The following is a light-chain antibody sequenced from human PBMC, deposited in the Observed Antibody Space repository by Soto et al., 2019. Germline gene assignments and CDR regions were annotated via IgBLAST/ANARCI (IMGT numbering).Light chain of an antibody. V-gene: IGKV3-15*01. CDR2: DAS. Sequence: ERVMTQSPATLSVSPGERATLSCRASQSVSSNLAWYQQKPGQAPRLLIYDASTRATGVPDRFSGSGSGKEFTLNNSTLQSEVFAVTYCQKKNNCPPTTSAQGPRL. CDR3: QKKNNCPPTT. J-gene: IGKJ5*01. CDR1: QSVSSN.